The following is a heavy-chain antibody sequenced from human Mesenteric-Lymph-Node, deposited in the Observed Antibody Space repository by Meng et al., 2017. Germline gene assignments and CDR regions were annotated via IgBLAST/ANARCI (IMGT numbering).Heavy chain of an antibody. CDR3: ARVFGGVLT. CDR1: GYSISSGYY. Sequence: SETLSLTCTVSGYSISSGYYWGWIRQPPGKGLEWIGSIYYSGSTYYNPSLKSRVTISVDTSKNQFSLKLSSVTAADTAVYYCARVFGGVLTWGQGTLVTVSS. V-gene: IGHV4-38-2*02. J-gene: IGHJ4*02. D-gene: IGHD3-16*01. CDR2: IYYSGST.